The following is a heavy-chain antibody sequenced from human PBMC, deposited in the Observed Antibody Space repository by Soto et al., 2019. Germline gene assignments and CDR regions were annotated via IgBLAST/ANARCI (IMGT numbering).Heavy chain of an antibody. CDR2: IKQDGSEK. D-gene: IGHD6-25*01. Sequence: EVQLVESGGGLVQPGGSLRLSCAASGFTFSSYWMSWVRQAPGKGLEWVANIKQDGSEKDYVDSVKGRFTISRANAKNSLYLQMNSLRAEDTAVYYCASSGRGRNFDYWGQGTLVTVSS. CDR1: GFTFSSYW. V-gene: IGHV3-7*01. J-gene: IGHJ4*02. CDR3: ASSGRGRNFDY.